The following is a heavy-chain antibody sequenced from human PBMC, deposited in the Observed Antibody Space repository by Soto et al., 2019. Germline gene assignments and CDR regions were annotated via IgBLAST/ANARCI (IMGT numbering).Heavy chain of an antibody. J-gene: IGHJ4*02. D-gene: IGHD6-19*01. CDR1: GGSISSSNW. CDR3: AQSRGWYGTLDY. CDR2: IYHSGST. V-gene: IGHV4-4*02. Sequence: SETLSLTCAVSGGSISSSNWWSWVRQPPGKGLEWIGEIYHSGSTNYNPSLKSRVTISVDKSKNQFSLKLSSVTAADTAVYYCAQSRGWYGTLDYWGQGTLVTVSS.